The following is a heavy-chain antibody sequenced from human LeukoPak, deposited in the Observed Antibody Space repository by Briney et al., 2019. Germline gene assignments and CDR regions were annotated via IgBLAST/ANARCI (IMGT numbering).Heavy chain of an antibody. J-gene: IGHJ4*02. Sequence: GGSLRLSCGASGFTFSRYAMTWVRQAPGKGLEWVSTVTDSGGSTYYADSVKGRFSISRDNSKNSLYLQMNSLRAEDTAVYYCARDEAAAAGDYWGQGTLVTVSS. CDR2: VTDSGGST. V-gene: IGHV3-23*01. D-gene: IGHD6-13*01. CDR1: GFTFSRYA. CDR3: ARDEAAAAGDY.